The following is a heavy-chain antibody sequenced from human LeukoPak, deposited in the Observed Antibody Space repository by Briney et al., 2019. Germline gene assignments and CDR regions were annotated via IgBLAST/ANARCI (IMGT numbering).Heavy chain of an antibody. J-gene: IGHJ4*02. V-gene: IGHV3-23*01. CDR2: ISGSGGST. D-gene: IGHD6-13*01. Sequence: PGGSLRLPCAASGFTFSSYAMSWVRQAPGKGLEWVSAISGSGGSTYYADSVKGRFTISRDNSKNTLYLQMNSLRAEDTAVYYCAKNQAYSSSWYVDYWGQGTLVTVSS. CDR1: GFTFSSYA. CDR3: AKNQAYSSSWYVDY.